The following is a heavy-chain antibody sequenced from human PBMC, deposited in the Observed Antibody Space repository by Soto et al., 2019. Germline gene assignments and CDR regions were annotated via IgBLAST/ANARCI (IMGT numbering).Heavy chain of an antibody. V-gene: IGHV4-39*01. Sequence: SETLSLTCTVSGGSISSSSYYWGWIRQPPGKGLEWIGSIYYSGSTYYNPSLKSRVTISVDTSKNQFSLKLSSVTAADTAVYYCARFPIVPDAFDIWGQGTMVTVSS. CDR3: ARFPIVPDAFDI. D-gene: IGHD2-8*01. CDR2: IYYSGST. J-gene: IGHJ3*02. CDR1: GGSISSSSYY.